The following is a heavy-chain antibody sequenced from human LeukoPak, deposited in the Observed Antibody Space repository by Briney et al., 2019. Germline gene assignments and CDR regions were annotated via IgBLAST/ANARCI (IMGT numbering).Heavy chain of an antibody. Sequence: GASVKVSRTASGYTFTTYGISWVRHAPGQGLERMGWISAYNGNTNYAQKIQGRVTITTDTSTSTAYMELRSLRSDDTAVYYCARSRNYYDSSGYPYYFDYWGQGTLVTVSS. V-gene: IGHV1-18*01. J-gene: IGHJ4*02. CDR2: ISAYNGNT. CDR1: GYTFTTYG. CDR3: ARSRNYYDSSGYPYYFDY. D-gene: IGHD3-22*01.